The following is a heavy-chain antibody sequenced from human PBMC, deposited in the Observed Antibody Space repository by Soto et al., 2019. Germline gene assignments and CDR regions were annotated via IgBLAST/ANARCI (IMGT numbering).Heavy chain of an antibody. J-gene: IGHJ6*02. V-gene: IGHV3-23*01. Sequence: GGSLRLSCAASGFTFSSYAMSWVRQAPGKGLEWVSTISGSGGSTYYADSVKGRFTISRDISKNTLYLQMNSLRAEDTAVYYCAKDRKESSSGWFHYYGMDVWGQGTTVTVSS. CDR3: AKDRKESSSGWFHYYGMDV. CDR1: GFTFSSYA. CDR2: ISGSGGST. D-gene: IGHD6-19*01.